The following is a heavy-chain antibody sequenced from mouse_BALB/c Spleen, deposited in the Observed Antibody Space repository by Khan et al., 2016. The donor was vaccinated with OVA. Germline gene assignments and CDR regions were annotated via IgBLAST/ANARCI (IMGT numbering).Heavy chain of an antibody. D-gene: IGHD1-1*01. CDR1: GFSLTSYG. Sequence: QVQLKESGPGLVAPSQSLSITCTISGFSLTSYGVHWVRQPPGKGLEWLVMIWSDGSTTYNSALKSRLSISKDNSKSQVVLKMNSLQTDDTAMYYGGRHSFYYCCTAMDYWGQGTSVTVSS. CDR3: GRHSFYYCCTAMDY. J-gene: IGHJ4*01. V-gene: IGHV2-6-1*01. CDR2: IWSDGST.